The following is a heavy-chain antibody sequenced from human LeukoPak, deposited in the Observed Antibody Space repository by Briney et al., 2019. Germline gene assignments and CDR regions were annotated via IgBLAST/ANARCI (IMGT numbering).Heavy chain of an antibody. CDR1: GDSVSSNSAA. V-gene: IGHV6-1*01. CDR3: ARSAVGGHNDF. CDR2: TYFRSKWYY. D-gene: IGHD3-16*01. Sequence: SQTLSLTCAISGDSVSSNSAAWVWFRQSPSRGLEWLARTYFRSKWYYDYAVSVRSRIVISPDTSKNQFSLQLNSVTPDDTAVFFCARSAVGGHNDFWGQGTLVTVSS. J-gene: IGHJ4*02.